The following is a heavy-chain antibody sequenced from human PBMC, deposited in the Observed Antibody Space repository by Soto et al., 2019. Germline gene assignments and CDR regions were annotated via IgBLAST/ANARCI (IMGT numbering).Heavy chain of an antibody. CDR1: GYAFSTYT. V-gene: IGHV1-3*04. D-gene: IGHD3-3*01. CDR2: INTGST. J-gene: IGHJ4*02. Sequence: ASVKVSCKASGYAFSTYTMHWVRQPPGQKPEWMGWINTGSTKYSQKFQGRVTITRDTSASIAYMKLSSLISEDTAVYFCARGFLEWLSGEQYFDYWGQGTLVTVSS. CDR3: ARGFLEWLSGEQYFDY.